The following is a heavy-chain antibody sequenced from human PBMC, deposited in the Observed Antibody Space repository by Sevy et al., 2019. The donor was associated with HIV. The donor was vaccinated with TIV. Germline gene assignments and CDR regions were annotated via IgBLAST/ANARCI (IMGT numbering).Heavy chain of an antibody. Sequence: ASVKVSCKASGYTFTFYDINWVRQATGQGLEWVGWMNPNSANTGYAQKFQGRVTMTRNTSISIAYMELSSLRSEDTAVFYCARGASLYSSSIIEYDYWGQGTLVTVSS. V-gene: IGHV1-8*01. CDR2: MNPNSANT. D-gene: IGHD6-6*01. CDR1: GYTFTFYD. CDR3: ARGASLYSSSIIEYDY. J-gene: IGHJ4*02.